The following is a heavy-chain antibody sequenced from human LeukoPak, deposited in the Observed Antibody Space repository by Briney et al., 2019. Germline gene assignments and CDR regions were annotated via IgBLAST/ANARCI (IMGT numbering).Heavy chain of an antibody. CDR1: GFTFSSYS. V-gene: IGHV3-43*02. J-gene: IGHJ4*02. D-gene: IGHD3-16*01. Sequence: GGSLRLSCAASGFTFSSYSMNWVRQAPGKGLEWVSLVDGDGDDTYYADSVKGRFTISRDNSKNSLYLQMNSLRSEDTALYYCARDRYDYLWGSTGGHLDYWGQGTLVTVSS. CDR3: ARDRYDYLWGSTGGHLDY. CDR2: VDGDGDDT.